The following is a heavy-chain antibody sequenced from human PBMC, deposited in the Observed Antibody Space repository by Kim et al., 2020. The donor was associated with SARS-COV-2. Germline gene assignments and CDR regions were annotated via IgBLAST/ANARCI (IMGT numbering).Heavy chain of an antibody. Sequence: SVKVSCKASGGTFSSYAISWVRQAPGQGLEWMGGIIHIFGTANYAQKFQGRVTITADESTSTAYMELSSLRSEDTAVYYCARDSHSIRGAFDIWGQGTMVTVSS. CDR3: ARDSHSIRGAFDI. J-gene: IGHJ3*02. CDR1: GGTFSSYA. D-gene: IGHD3-3*02. CDR2: IIHIFGTA. V-gene: IGHV1-69*13.